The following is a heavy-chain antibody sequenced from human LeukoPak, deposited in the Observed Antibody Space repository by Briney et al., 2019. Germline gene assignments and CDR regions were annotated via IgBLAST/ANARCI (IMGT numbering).Heavy chain of an antibody. D-gene: IGHD3-10*01. CDR3: ARVARYYYGSGSYPGY. CDR1: GYTFTSYG. Sequence: ASVKVSCKASGYTFTSYGISWVRQAPGQGLEWMGWISAYNGNTNYAQKLQGRVTMITDTSTSTAYMELRSLRSDDTAVYYCARVARYYYGSGSYPGYWGQGTLVTVSS. V-gene: IGHV1-18*01. J-gene: IGHJ4*02. CDR2: ISAYNGNT.